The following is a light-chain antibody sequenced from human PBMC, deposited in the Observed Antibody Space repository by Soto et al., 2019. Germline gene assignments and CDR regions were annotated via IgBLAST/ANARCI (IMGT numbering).Light chain of an antibody. CDR3: QTWDTGISVV. Sequence: QLVLTQSPSASASLGASGKLTCTLSSGHSNYAIAWHQQQPEKGPRYLMKLNNDGSHSKGDGIPDRFSGSSSGAERYLTISSLQSEDESDYYCQTWDTGISVVFGGGTKVTVL. CDR1: SGHSNYA. V-gene: IGLV4-69*01. J-gene: IGLJ2*01. CDR2: LNNDGSH.